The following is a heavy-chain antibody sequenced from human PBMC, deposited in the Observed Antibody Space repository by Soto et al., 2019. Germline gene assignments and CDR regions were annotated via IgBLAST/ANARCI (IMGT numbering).Heavy chain of an antibody. V-gene: IGHV1-8*01. CDR3: ARVGKHYDFRSGYFYGRDYYYYYMDV. Sequence: GASVKVSCKASGYTFTSYDINWVRQATGQGLEWMGWMNPNSGNTGYAQKFQGRVTMTRNTSISTAYMELSSLRSEDTAVYYCARVGKHYDFRSGYFYGRDYYYYYMDVWGKGTTVTVSS. J-gene: IGHJ6*03. CDR2: MNPNSGNT. D-gene: IGHD3-3*01. CDR1: GYTFTSYD.